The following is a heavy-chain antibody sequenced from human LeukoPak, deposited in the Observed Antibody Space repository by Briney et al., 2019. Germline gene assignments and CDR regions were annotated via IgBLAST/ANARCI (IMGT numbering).Heavy chain of an antibody. CDR1: GGSFSGYY. D-gene: IGHD1-26*01. V-gene: IGHV4-34*01. J-gene: IGHJ6*03. CDR3: ARGWSGRSYYYYMDV. Sequence: SETLSLTCAVYGGSFSGYYWSWIRQPPGKGLEWIGEINHIGNTNYNPSLKSRVTISVDTSKNQFSLKLSSVTAADTAVYYCARGWSGRSYYYYMDVWGKGTTVTISS. CDR2: INHIGNT.